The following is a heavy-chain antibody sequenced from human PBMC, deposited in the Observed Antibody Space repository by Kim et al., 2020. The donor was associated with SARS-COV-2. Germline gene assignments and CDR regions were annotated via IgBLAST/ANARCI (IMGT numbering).Heavy chain of an antibody. CDR1: GYTFTGYY. CDR2: INPNSGGT. Sequence: ASVKVSCKASGYTFTGYYMHWVRQAPGQGLEWMGWINPNSGGTNYAQKFQGRVTMTRDTSISTAYMELSRLRSDDTAVYYCARPNYDPGEGDAFDIWGQGTMVTVSS. CDR3: ARPNYDPGEGDAFDI. V-gene: IGHV1-2*02. J-gene: IGHJ3*02. D-gene: IGHD3-22*01.